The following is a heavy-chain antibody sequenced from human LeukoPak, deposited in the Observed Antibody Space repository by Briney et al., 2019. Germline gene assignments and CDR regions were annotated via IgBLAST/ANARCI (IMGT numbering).Heavy chain of an antibody. CDR3: ASIRDTAMEIDY. CDR1: GGSFSGYY. V-gene: IGHV4-34*01. Sequence: KSSETLSLTCAVYGGSFSGYYWSWIRQPPGKGLEWIGEINHSGSTNYNPSLKSRVTISVDTSKNQFSLKLSSVTAADTAVYYCASIRDTAMEIDYWGQGTLVTVS. CDR2: INHSGST. J-gene: IGHJ4*02. D-gene: IGHD5-18*01.